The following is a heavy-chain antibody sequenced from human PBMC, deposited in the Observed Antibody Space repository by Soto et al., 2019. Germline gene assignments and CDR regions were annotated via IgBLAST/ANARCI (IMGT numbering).Heavy chain of an antibody. D-gene: IGHD2-15*01. J-gene: IGHJ5*02. CDR1: GFTFSSYA. V-gene: IGHV3-15*01. CDR3: ATDEARWQICLGS. Sequence: PGGSLRLSCAASGFTFSSYAMSWVRQAPGKGLEWVGRIRSRSDGGTTDHAAPVKDRFSISRDDSTNTLYLQLNSLTIEDTAVYYCATDEARWQICLGSWGRGTLVTVSS. CDR2: IRSRSDGGTT.